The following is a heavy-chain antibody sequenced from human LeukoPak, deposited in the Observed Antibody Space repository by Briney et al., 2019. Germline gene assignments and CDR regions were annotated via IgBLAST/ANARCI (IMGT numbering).Heavy chain of an antibody. J-gene: IGHJ4*02. CDR1: GAFIGTYY. D-gene: IGHD3-16*01. CDR3: VQDGPLRSDY. Sequence: SETLSLTCTVSGAFIGTYYWSWIRQPAGKGLEWVGRIFASGTTNYNPSLESRVAMSVDTSKNQFSLNLSSVTAADTAIYYCVQDGPLRSDYWGQGTLVTVSS. V-gene: IGHV4-4*07. CDR2: IFASGTT.